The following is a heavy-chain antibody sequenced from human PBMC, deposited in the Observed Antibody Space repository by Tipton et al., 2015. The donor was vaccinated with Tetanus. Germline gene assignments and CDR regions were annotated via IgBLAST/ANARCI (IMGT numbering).Heavy chain of an antibody. V-gene: IGHV4-39*01. CDR3: ARHSVYYDSSGYYQPYYYYGMDV. D-gene: IGHD3-22*01. CDR2: IYYSGST. J-gene: IGHJ6*02. CDR1: GGSISSSSYY. Sequence: TLSFTCTVSGGSISSSSYYWGWIRQPPGKGLEWIGSIYYSGSTYYNPSLKSRVTISVDTSKNQFSLKLSSVTAADTAVYYCARHSVYYDSSGYYQPYYYYGMDVWGQGTTVTVSS.